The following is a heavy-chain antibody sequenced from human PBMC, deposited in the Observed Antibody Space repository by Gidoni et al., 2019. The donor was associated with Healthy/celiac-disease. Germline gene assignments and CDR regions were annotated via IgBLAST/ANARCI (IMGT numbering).Heavy chain of an antibody. Sequence: QVQLVQSGAEVKKPGASVKVSCKASGYTFTSYGIRWVRPAPGQGLEWMGWISAYNGNTNYAQKLQGRVTMTTDTSTSTAYMELRSLRSDDTAVYYCARAQHALYYDSSGYGEDLDYWGQGTLVTVSS. D-gene: IGHD3-22*01. CDR3: ARAQHALYYDSSGYGEDLDY. CDR2: ISAYNGNT. V-gene: IGHV1-18*01. J-gene: IGHJ4*02. CDR1: GYTFTSYG.